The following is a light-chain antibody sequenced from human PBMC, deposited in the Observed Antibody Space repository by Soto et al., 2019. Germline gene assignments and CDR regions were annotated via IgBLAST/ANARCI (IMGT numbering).Light chain of an antibody. CDR3: QQSTRT. J-gene: IGKJ1*01. V-gene: IGKV1-5*03. CDR1: QTISSW. Sequence: DIQMTQSPSTLSGSVGDRVTITCRASQTISSWLSWYQQKPLKAPKLLIYKASTLKRGVPSRFSGSGSGTESTLTISSLQPADFATHYCQQSTRTFGQGTKVDIK. CDR2: KAS.